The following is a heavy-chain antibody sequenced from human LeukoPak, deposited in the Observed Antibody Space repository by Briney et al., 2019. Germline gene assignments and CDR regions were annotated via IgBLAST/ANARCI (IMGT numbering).Heavy chain of an antibody. Sequence: ESGPTLVKPTQTLTLTCTFSGFSLSTSGVCVGWIRQPPGKALECLALIYWDDDERYSPSLKSRLTITKDTSKNQVVLTITNMDPVDTATYYCAHITTVTCADYWGQGTLVTVSS. J-gene: IGHJ4*02. CDR2: IYWDDDE. CDR3: AHITTVTCADY. V-gene: IGHV2-5*02. D-gene: IGHD4-11*01. CDR1: GFSLSTSGVC.